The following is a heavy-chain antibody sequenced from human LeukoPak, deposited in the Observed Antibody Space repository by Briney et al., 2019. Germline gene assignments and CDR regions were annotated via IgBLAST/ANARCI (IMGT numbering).Heavy chain of an antibody. V-gene: IGHV1-8*02. CDR3: ARVMYDYVWGSYRSANFDY. D-gene: IGHD3-16*02. CDR2: MNPNSGNT. CDR1: GYTFTGYY. Sequence: ASVKVSCKASGYTFTGYYMHWVRQAPGQGLEWMGWMNPNSGNTGYAQKFQGRVTMTRNTPISTAYMELSSLRSEDTAVYYCARVMYDYVWGSYRSANFDYWGQGTLVTVSS. J-gene: IGHJ4*02.